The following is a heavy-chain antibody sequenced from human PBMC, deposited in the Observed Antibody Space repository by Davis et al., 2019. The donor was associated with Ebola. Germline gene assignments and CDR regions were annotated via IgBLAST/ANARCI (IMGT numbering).Heavy chain of an antibody. D-gene: IGHD6-13*01. Sequence: ASVKVSCKASGYTFTSYAMNWVRQAPGQGLEWMGWINTNTGNPTYAQGFTGRFVFSLDTSVSTAYLQISSLKAEDTAVYYCAREEAAGSNKPRYYYYYGMDVWGKGTTVTVSS. CDR2: INTNTGNP. CDR1: GYTFTSYA. J-gene: IGHJ6*04. CDR3: AREEAAGSNKPRYYYYYGMDV. V-gene: IGHV7-4-1*02.